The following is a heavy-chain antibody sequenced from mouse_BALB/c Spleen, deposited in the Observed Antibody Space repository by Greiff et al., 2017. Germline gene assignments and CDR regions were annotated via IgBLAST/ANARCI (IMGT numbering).Heavy chain of an antibody. CDR3: ARDRTEYYGYFDY. CDR2: IWAGGST. CDR1: GFSLTSYG. J-gene: IGHJ2*01. D-gene: IGHD1-1*01. V-gene: IGHV2-9*02. Sequence: QVQLKESGPGLVAPSQSLSITCTVSGFSLTSYGVHWVRQPPGKGLEWLGVIWAGGSTNYNSALMSRLSISKDNSKSQVFLKMNSLQTDDTAMYYCARDRTEYYGYFDYWGQGTTLTVSS.